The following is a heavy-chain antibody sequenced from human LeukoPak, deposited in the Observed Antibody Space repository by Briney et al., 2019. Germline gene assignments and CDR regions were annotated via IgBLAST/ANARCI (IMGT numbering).Heavy chain of an antibody. Sequence: PGRSLRLSCTASGITFGDYAFGWVRQAPGKGLEWVAFIRSDAYGGTAEYAASVKGRFTISRDDYNSIAYLQMNNLETEDTAVYYCTRGGRLSDYWGQGTLVTVSS. V-gene: IGHV3-49*04. CDR1: GITFGDYA. J-gene: IGHJ4*02. D-gene: IGHD2/OR15-2a*01. CDR3: TRGGRLSDY. CDR2: IRSDAYGGTA.